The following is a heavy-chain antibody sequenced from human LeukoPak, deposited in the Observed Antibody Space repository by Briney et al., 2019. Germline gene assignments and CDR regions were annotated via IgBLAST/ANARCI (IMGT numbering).Heavy chain of an antibody. CDR2: ISSSSSYI. CDR3: ARVGYCSGGSCYSPVDY. D-gene: IGHD2-15*01. Sequence: GGSLRLSCAASGFTLSSYSMNWVRQAPGKGLEWVSSISSSSSYIYYADSVKGRFTISRDNAKNSLYLQMNSLRAEDTAVYYCARVGYCSGGSCYSPVDYWGQGTLVTVSS. J-gene: IGHJ4*02. V-gene: IGHV3-21*01. CDR1: GFTLSSYS.